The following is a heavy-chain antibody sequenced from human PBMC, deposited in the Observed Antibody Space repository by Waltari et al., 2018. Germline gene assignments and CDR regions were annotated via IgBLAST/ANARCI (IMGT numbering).Heavy chain of an antibody. CDR3: ARRYCSSTSCYTPSFDY. CDR1: GYSFTSYW. Sequence: EVQLVQSGAEVKKPGESLKISCKGSGYSFTSYWIGWVRQMPGKGLEWMGIIYPGDSDTRYSPSFQGQVTISADKSISTAYLQWSSLKASDTAMYYCARRYCSSTSCYTPSFDYWGQGTLVTVSS. D-gene: IGHD2-2*02. V-gene: IGHV5-51*01. J-gene: IGHJ4*02. CDR2: IYPGDSDT.